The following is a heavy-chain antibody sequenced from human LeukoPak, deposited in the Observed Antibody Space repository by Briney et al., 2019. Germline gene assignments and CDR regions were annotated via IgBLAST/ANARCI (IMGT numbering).Heavy chain of an antibody. D-gene: IGHD1-14*01. V-gene: IGHV4-34*01. Sequence: SETLSLTCAVYGGSFSGYYWSWIRQPPGKGLEWIGEINHSGSTNYNPSLKSRVTISVDTSKNQFSLKLSSVTAADTAVYYCARGRSPRWFDPWGQGTLVSVSS. CDR3: ARGRSPRWFDP. CDR2: INHSGST. J-gene: IGHJ5*02. CDR1: GGSFSGYY.